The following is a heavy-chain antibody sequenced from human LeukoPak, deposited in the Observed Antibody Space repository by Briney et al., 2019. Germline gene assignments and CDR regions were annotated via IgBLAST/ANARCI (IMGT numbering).Heavy chain of an antibody. CDR2: IYYSGNT. D-gene: IGHD3-22*01. Sequence: SETLSLTCTVSGGSISSGDSYWSWIRQPPGKGLEWIGSIYYSGNTYYNPSLKGRVTISVDTSKNQFSLKLSSVTAADTAVYYCARVNNVHYYDSSGSPFFDYWGQGTLVTVSS. CDR1: GGSISSGDSY. J-gene: IGHJ4*02. V-gene: IGHV4-30-4*01. CDR3: ARVNNVHYYDSSGSPFFDY.